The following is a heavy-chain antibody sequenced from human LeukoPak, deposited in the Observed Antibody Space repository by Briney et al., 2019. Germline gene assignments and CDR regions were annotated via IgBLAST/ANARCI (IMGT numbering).Heavy chain of an antibody. J-gene: IGHJ4*02. D-gene: IGHD3-22*01. Sequence: SETLSLTCTVSGGSISSYYWSWIRQPPGKGLEWIGYIYYSGSTNYNPSLKSRVTISVDTSKNQFSLKLSSVTAADTAVYYCARVSDYYDSSGYLYFDYWGQGTLATVSS. CDR3: ARVSDYYDSSGYLYFDY. CDR1: GGSISSYY. CDR2: IYYSGST. V-gene: IGHV4-59*01.